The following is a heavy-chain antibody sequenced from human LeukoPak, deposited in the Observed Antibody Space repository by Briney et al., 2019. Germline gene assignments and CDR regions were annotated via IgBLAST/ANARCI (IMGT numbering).Heavy chain of an antibody. D-gene: IGHD7-27*01. J-gene: IGHJ4*02. CDR3: ARRPGDNWGFDY. CDR2: INHSGST. V-gene: IGHV4-34*01. CDR1: GGSFSGYY. Sequence: SEALSLTCAVYGGSFSGYYWSWIRQPPGKGLEWIGEINHSGSTNYNPSLKSRVTISVDTSKNQFSLKLSSVTAADTAVYYCARRPGDNWGFDYWGQGTLVTVSS.